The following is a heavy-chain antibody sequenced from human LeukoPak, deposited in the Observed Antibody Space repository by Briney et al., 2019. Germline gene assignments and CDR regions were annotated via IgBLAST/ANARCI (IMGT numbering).Heavy chain of an antibody. CDR1: GGSISSGGYS. CDR2: TYYSGST. Sequence: SQTLSLTCTVSGGSISSGGYSWSWIRQHPGKGLEWIGYTYYSGSTNYNPSLKSRVTISVDTSKNQFSLKLSSVTAADTAVYYCARERVGAADAFDIWGQGTMVTVSS. V-gene: IGHV4-31*03. CDR3: ARERVGAADAFDI. D-gene: IGHD1-26*01. J-gene: IGHJ3*02.